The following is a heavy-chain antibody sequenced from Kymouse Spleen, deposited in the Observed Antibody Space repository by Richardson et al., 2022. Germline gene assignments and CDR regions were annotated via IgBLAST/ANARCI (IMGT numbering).Heavy chain of an antibody. V-gene: IGHV4-34*01. CDR1: GGSFSGYY. CDR3: ASTYYDILTGFNWFDP. J-gene: IGHJ5*02. Sequence: QVQLQQWGAGLLKPSETLSLTCAVYGGSFSGYYWSWIRQPPGKGLEWIGEINHSGSTNYNPSLKSRVTISVDTSKNQFSLKLSSVTAADTAVYYCASTYYDILTGFNWFDPWGQGTLVTVSS. D-gene: IGHD3-9*01. CDR2: INHSGST.